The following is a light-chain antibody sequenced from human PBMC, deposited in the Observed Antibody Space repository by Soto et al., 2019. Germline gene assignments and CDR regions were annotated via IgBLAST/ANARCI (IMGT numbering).Light chain of an antibody. J-gene: IGLJ2*01. CDR2: EVS. CDR3: SSYTTSTTRII. V-gene: IGLV2-14*01. Sequence: QSVLTQPASVSGSPGQSITISCTGSSSDVGGYNHVSWYQQHPGKAPKLMIYEVSNRPSGVSNRFSGSKSGNTASLTISGLQAVDEADYYCSSYTTSTTRIIFGGGTKLTVL. CDR1: SSDVGGYNH.